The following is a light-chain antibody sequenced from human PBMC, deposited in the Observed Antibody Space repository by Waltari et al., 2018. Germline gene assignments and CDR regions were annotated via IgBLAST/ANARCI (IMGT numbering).Light chain of an antibody. J-gene: IGLJ2*01. Sequence: QSALTQPASVSGSPGQSITISCTGTSSDVGGYNYVSWYQQHPGKAPIPRMYEVSNGPSGVSNRFSGSKSGDTASLTIHGLQAEDEGDYYCSSYTSSSTVVFGGGTKLTVL. CDR3: SSYTSSSTVV. V-gene: IGLV2-14*01. CDR1: SSDVGGYNY. CDR2: EVS.